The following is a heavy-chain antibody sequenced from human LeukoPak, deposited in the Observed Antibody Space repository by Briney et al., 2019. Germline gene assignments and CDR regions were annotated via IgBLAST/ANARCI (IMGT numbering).Heavy chain of an antibody. CDR1: GYTFTSYY. CDR2: INPSGGST. CDR3: AILGYCSSTSCYNLDY. D-gene: IGHD2-2*02. Sequence: ASVKVSCKASGYTFTSYYMHWVRQAPGQGLEWMGIINPSGGSTSYAQKFQGRVTMTRDTSTSTVYMELSSLRSEDTAVYYCAILGYCSSTSCYNLDYWGQGTLVTVSS. J-gene: IGHJ4*02. V-gene: IGHV1-46*03.